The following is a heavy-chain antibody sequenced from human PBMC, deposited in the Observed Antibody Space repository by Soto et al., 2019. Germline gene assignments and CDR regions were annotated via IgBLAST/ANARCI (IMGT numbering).Heavy chain of an antibody. CDR3: GSVFEY. CDR2: INNDGSDT. Sequence: LRVACXVGGVSSCGLWLHWVRQAPGKGLVWVARINNDGSDTSYADSVKGRFTMSRDNAKNMVYLQMNSLGVEDTAVYYCGSVFEYWGQGTQVTVSS. J-gene: IGHJ4*02. CDR1: GVSSCGLW. V-gene: IGHV3-74*01.